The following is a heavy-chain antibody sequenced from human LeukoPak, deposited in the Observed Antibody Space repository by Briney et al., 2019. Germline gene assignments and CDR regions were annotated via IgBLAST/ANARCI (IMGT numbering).Heavy chain of an antibody. D-gene: IGHD6-6*01. J-gene: IGHJ1*01. CDR1: GYTFTYYY. Sequence: GASVKVSCLASGYTFTYYYMHWVRQATGQGLEWMGIIIASSDRTSYAQKFQGRVTMTRDTSTSTVYMDVSSLRSDDTAVYYCATIAASDAEYFQHWGQGTLVTVSS. CDR3: ATIAASDAEYFQH. CDR2: IIASSDRT. V-gene: IGHV1-46*01.